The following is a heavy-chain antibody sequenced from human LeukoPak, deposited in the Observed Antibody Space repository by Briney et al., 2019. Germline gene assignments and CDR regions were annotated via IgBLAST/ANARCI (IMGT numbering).Heavy chain of an antibody. J-gene: IGHJ4*02. CDR1: GCTFSDYY. CDR3: ARALIESYFSY. V-gene: IGHV3-11*01. D-gene: IGHD3-22*01. Sequence: GGSLTLSCAASGCTFSDYYMSWIRQAPGKGLEGVSYISSSGSTIYYADSVKGRFTISRDNAKNSLYLQMNSLRAEDTAVYYCARALIESYFSYWGQGTLVTVSS. CDR2: ISSSGSTI.